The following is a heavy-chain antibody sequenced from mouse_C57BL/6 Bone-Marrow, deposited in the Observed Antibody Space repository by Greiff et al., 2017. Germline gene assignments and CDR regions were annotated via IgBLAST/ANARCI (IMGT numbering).Heavy chain of an antibody. D-gene: IGHD2-12*01. CDR2: IYPRSGNT. Sequence: QVQLQQSGAELARPGASVKLSCKASGYTFTSYGISWVKQRTGQGLEWIGEIYPRSGNTYYNEKFKGKATLTADKSSSTAYMELRSLTSEDSAVYFCAGYAYYSDCLYYAMDYWGQGTAVTVSS. V-gene: IGHV1-81*01. CDR3: AGYAYYSDCLYYAMDY. CDR1: GYTFTSYG. J-gene: IGHJ4*01.